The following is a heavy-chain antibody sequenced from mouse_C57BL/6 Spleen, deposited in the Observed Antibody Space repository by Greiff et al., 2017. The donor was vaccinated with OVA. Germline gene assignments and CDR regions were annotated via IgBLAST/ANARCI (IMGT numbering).Heavy chain of an antibody. CDR3: ARSSSYFDY. J-gene: IGHJ2*01. V-gene: IGHV1-55*01. CDR2: IYPGSGST. D-gene: IGHD1-1*01. Sequence: VQLQQSGAELVKPGASVKMSCKASGYTFTSYWITWVKQRPGQGLEWIGDIYPGSGSTNYTEKFKSKATLTVDTSSSTAYMQLSSLTSEDSAVYYCARSSSYFDYWGQGTTLTVSS. CDR1: GYTFTSYW.